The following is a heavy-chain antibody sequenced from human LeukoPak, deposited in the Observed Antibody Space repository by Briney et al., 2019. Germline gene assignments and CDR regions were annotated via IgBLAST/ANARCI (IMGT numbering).Heavy chain of an antibody. CDR3: ARAPYYYGSGSYFLDLDY. CDR1: GYTFTSYG. CDR2: ISAYNGNT. J-gene: IGHJ4*02. Sequence: ASVKVSCKASGYTFTSYGISWVRQAPGQGLEWMGWISAYNGNTNYAQKLQGRVTMTTDTSTSTAYMELRSLRSDDTAVYYCARAPYYYGSGSYFLDLDYWGQGTLVTVSS. D-gene: IGHD3-10*01. V-gene: IGHV1-18*01.